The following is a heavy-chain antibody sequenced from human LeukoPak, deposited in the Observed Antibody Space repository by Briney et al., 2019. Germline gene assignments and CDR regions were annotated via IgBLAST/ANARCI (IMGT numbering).Heavy chain of an antibody. CDR3: ASDILTGSPSLDY. Sequence: GGSLRLSCAASGFTFSSYAMHWVRQAPGKGLEWVAVISYDGSNKYYADSVKGRFTISRDNSKNTLYLQMNSLRAEDTAVYCCASDILTGSPSLDYWGQGTLVTVSS. V-gene: IGHV3-30-3*01. D-gene: IGHD3-9*01. CDR1: GFTFSSYA. CDR2: ISYDGSNK. J-gene: IGHJ4*02.